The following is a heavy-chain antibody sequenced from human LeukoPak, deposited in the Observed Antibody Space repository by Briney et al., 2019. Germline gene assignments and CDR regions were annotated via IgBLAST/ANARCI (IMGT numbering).Heavy chain of an antibody. V-gene: IGHV4-30-4*01. Sequence: SETLSLTCTVSGGSISSGDYYWSWIRQPPGKGLEWIGYIYYSGSTYYNPSLKSRVTISVDTSKNQFSLKLSSVTAADTAVYYCARVPYYGFWSGYYGYYFDYWGQGTLVTVSS. CDR1: GGSISSGDYY. CDR2: IYYSGST. CDR3: ARVPYYGFWSGYYGYYFDY. J-gene: IGHJ4*02. D-gene: IGHD3-3*01.